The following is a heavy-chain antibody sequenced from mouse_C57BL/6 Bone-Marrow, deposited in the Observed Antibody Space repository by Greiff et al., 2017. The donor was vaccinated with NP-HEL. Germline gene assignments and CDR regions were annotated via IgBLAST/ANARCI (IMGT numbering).Heavy chain of an antibody. CDR3: TRWEGTLYYFDY. J-gene: IGHJ2*01. CDR1: GYTFTDYE. D-gene: IGHD3-3*01. V-gene: IGHV1-15*01. CDR2: IDPETGGT. Sequence: QVQLKQSGAELVRPGASVTLSCKASGYTFTDYEMHWVKQTPVHGLEWIGAIDPETGGTAYNQKFKGKAILTADKSSSTAYMELRSLTSEDSAVYYCTRWEGTLYYFDYWGQGTTLTVSS.